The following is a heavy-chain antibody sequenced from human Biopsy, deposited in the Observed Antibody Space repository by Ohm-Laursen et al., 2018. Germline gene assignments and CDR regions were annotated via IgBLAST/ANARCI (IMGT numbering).Heavy chain of an antibody. CDR2: INCKTGAT. CDR3: ARDPLNGHKHFYH. V-gene: IGHV1-2*02. D-gene: IGHD2-8*01. J-gene: IGHJ4*01. CDR1: SYTFTDYN. Sequence: ASVKVSCKASSYTFTDYNIHWMRQAPGQGLEWLGYINCKTGATNYAQKFQGTVTMTRDTSISTAYLALGSLRSAGTAIYYCARDPLNGHKHFYHRGPGSLVTVSS.